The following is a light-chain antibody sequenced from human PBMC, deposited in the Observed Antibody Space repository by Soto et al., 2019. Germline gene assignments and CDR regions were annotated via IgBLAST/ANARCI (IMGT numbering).Light chain of an antibody. CDR3: HQYGTSTWT. CDR1: QSVTYSF. J-gene: IGKJ1*01. Sequence: ETVLTQSPGTLSLSPGERATLSCRASQSVTYSFLAWYQQKPGQAPRLLIYGASSRATGIPDRFSGSGSGTDFTLTISRLEPEDFAVYYCHQYGTSTWTFGQGTKVEIK. V-gene: IGKV3-20*01. CDR2: GAS.